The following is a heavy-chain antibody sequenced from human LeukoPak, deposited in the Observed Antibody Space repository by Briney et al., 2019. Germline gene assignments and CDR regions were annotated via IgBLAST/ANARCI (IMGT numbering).Heavy chain of an antibody. V-gene: IGHV4-61*01. CDR2: IYNSGST. Sequence: SETLSLTCTVSGGSVSSGSYYWSWIRQPPGKGLEWIGYIYNSGSTNYNPSLRSRVTISVDASKNQFSLKLNSVTAADTAVYYCARRNILTEGEAFDIWGQGTLVTVSS. CDR3: ARRNILTEGEAFDI. J-gene: IGHJ3*02. D-gene: IGHD3-9*01. CDR1: GGSVSSGSYY.